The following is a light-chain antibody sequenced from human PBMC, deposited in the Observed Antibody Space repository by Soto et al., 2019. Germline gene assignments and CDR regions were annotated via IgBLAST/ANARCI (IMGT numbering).Light chain of an antibody. CDR1: QGVTAN. J-gene: IGKJ1*01. CDR3: QHYNSYSEA. V-gene: IGKV3-15*01. CDR2: GAT. Sequence: ETVMTQSASTLSLSPGERATLSWRASQGVTANLAWYQHKNGQPPRLLIFGATTRASGIPVRFSGSGYGTEVNLTISSLQPDDFATYYCQHYNSYSEAFGQGTKVDIK.